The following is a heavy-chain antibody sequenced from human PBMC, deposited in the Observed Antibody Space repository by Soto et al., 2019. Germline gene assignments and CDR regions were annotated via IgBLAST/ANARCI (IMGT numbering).Heavy chain of an antibody. CDR2: ISAYNGNT. CDR3: ARDTTVVTPFMLDDY. V-gene: IGHV1-18*01. J-gene: IGHJ4*02. D-gene: IGHD4-17*01. CDR1: GYTFTIYG. Sequence: ASVKVSCKASGYTFTIYGIIWVRQAPGQGLEWMGWISAYNGNTNYAQKLQGRVTTTTDTSTSTAYMELRSLRSDDTAVYYCARDTTVVTPFMLDDYWGQGTLVTVSS.